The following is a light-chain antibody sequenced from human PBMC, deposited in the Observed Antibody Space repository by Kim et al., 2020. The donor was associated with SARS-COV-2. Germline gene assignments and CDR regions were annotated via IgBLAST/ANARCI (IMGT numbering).Light chain of an antibody. V-gene: IGKV1-5*03. CDR2: GAT. CDR1: QTIGTW. Sequence: DIQMTQSPSTLSASVGDRVTISCRASQTIGTWLAWYQQKPGKAPKALIYGATSLESGVPSRFSGSGYGTEFTLTITSLQPDDFATYYCHQYKSPMYTFGQGTKLEI. J-gene: IGKJ2*01. CDR3: HQYKSPMYT.